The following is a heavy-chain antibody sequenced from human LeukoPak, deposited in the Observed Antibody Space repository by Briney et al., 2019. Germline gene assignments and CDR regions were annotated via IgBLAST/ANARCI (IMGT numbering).Heavy chain of an antibody. CDR3: ARDNSSATPGGYSYYYYMDV. D-gene: IGHD6-13*01. V-gene: IGHV1-69*06. CDR2: IIPIFGTA. J-gene: IGHJ6*03. Sequence: EASVKVSCKASGGTFSSYAISWVRQAPGQGLEWMGGIIPIFGTANYAQKFQGRVTITADKSTNTAYMELSSLGSEDTAVYYCARDNSSATPGGYSYYYYMDVWGKGTTVTVSS. CDR1: GGTFSSYA.